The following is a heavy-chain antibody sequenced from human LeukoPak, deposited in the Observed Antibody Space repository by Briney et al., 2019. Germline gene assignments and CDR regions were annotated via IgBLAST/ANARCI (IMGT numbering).Heavy chain of an antibody. CDR2: IFYSGST. Sequence: SETLSLTCTVSGGSISGSSYYWGWIRQPPGKGPEWIGSIFYSGSTYYNPSLKSRVTISVDTSKNQFSLKLTSVTAADTAVYYCARHPLLPTAPWVPNYFDYWGQGTLVTVSS. CDR1: GGSISGSSYY. D-gene: IGHD5-18*01. CDR3: ARHPLLPTAPWVPNYFDY. J-gene: IGHJ4*02. V-gene: IGHV4-39*01.